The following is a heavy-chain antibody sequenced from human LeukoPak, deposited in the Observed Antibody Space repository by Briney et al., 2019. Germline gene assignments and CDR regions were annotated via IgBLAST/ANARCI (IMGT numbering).Heavy chain of an antibody. D-gene: IGHD1-7*01. J-gene: IGHJ6*03. CDR2: MNPNSGNT. Sequence: ASVKVSCKASGYTFTSYDINWVRQATGQGLEWMGWMNPNSGNTGYAQKFQGRVTMTRNTSISTAYMELSSLRSEDTAVYYCARQRGAGTPLTNPLEYYYYYMDVWGKGTTVTVSS. CDR3: ARQRGAGTPLTNPLEYYYYYMDV. V-gene: IGHV1-8*01. CDR1: GYTFTSYD.